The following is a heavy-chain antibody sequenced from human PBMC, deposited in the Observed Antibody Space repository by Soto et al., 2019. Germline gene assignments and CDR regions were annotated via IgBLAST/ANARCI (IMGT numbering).Heavy chain of an antibody. CDR1: GGTFSNYA. V-gene: IGHV1-69*12. CDR3: ATDGVDSSGYLED. Sequence: QVQLVQSGAEVKKPGSSVKVSCKASGGTFSNYAVSWVRQAPGQGLAWMGAIIPIFGTANYARKFQGRVTITADESTSTDYMELSSLRSEDTAVYYCATDGVDSSGYLEDWGQGTLVTVSS. CDR2: IIPIFGTA. D-gene: IGHD3-22*01. J-gene: IGHJ4*02.